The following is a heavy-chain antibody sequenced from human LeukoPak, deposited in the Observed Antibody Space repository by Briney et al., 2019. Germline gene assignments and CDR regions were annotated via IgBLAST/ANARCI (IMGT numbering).Heavy chain of an antibody. J-gene: IGHJ4*02. V-gene: IGHV4-59*12. CDR2: IYYSGST. CDR1: GGSISSYY. CDR3: ARLARRGSYSIQRPPYDY. D-gene: IGHD6-13*01. Sequence: SETLSLTCTVSGGSISSYYWSWIRQPPGKGLEWIGYIYYSGSTNYNPSLKSRVTISVDTSKNQFSLKLSSVTAADTAVYYCARLARRGSYSIQRPPYDYWGQGTLVTVSS.